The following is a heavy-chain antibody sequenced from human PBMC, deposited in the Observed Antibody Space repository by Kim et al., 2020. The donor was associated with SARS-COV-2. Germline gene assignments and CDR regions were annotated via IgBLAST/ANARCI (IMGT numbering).Heavy chain of an antibody. CDR1: GFTFSTSG. V-gene: IGHV3-23*01. J-gene: IGHJ6*02. D-gene: IGHD5-12*01. Sequence: GGSLRLSCAASGFTFSTSGMIWVRQAPGKGLEWVSGISAAGGSTYYADSVKGRFSISRDNSKNTMCLHMSSLRAEDTAVYYCSKGGATRHWFPDVWGQGTTVTVSS. CDR2: ISAAGGST. CDR3: SKGGATRHWFPDV.